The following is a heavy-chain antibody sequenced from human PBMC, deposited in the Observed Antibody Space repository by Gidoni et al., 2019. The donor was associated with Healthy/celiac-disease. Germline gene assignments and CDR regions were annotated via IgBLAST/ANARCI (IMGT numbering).Heavy chain of an antibody. CDR1: GCTFSSYA. D-gene: IGHD2-21*01. V-gene: IGHV3-23*01. J-gene: IGHJ3*02. Sequence: GGGLVQPGGTLRLSCAASGCTFSSYAMSWVRQSPGKGLEWVSAISGSGGSTYYADSVKGRFTISRDNSKNTLYLQMNSLSAEDTAVYYCAKDLAVNSLSFLDAFDIWGQGTMVTVSS. CDR2: ISGSGGST. CDR3: AKDLAVNSLSFLDAFDI.